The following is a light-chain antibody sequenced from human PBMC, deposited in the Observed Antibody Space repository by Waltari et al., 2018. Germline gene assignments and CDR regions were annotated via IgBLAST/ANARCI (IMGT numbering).Light chain of an antibody. CDR3: QQSYSSPWT. CDR2: AAS. J-gene: IGKJ1*01. V-gene: IGKV1-39*01. Sequence: DIQMTQSPSSLSASVGDRVTITCRASHSISHYLNWYQQKPLKAPKLLMFAASALQSGVPSRFSGSGYGTDFTLTMNKLQPVELATDYCQQSYSSPWTFGQGTRVEIK. CDR1: HSISHY.